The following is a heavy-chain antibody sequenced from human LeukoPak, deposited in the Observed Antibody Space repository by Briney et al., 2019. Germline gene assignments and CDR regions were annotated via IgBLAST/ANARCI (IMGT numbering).Heavy chain of an antibody. V-gene: IGHV3-74*01. J-gene: IGHJ4*02. CDR3: ARSMYCGGDCYYYFDY. D-gene: IGHD2-21*02. Sequence: GGSLRLSCVASGFTFSDYYMSWIRQAPGKGLVWVSRINSDGTIIGYADSVKGRFTISRDNAKNTLYLQMNSLRADDTAVYYCARSMYCGGDCYYYFDYWGQGTLVTVAS. CDR1: GFTFSDYY. CDR2: INSDGTII.